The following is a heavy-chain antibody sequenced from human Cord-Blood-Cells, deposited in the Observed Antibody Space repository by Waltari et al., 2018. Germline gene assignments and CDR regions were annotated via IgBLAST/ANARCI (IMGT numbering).Heavy chain of an antibody. D-gene: IGHD6-19*01. CDR3: ARVAGYYFDY. CDR1: GGSISSSSYY. V-gene: IGHV4-39*01. Sequence: QLQLQESGPGLAKPSETLSLTCTVSGGSISSSSYYWGWIRRPPGKGREWIGSIYYRGSTYYHPSLTSRVTISVDTSKNQFSLKLSSVTAADTAVYYCARVAGYYFDYWGQGTLVTVSS. CDR2: IYYRGST. J-gene: IGHJ4*02.